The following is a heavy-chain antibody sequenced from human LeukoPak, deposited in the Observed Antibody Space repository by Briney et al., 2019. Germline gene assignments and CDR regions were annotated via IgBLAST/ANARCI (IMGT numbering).Heavy chain of an antibody. CDR2: INQDGSEM. V-gene: IGHV3-7*01. J-gene: IGHJ4*02. CDR3: ARGGETISPDY. Sequence: PGGSLRLSCAASGFTFSNYWMSWVRQAPGKGLEWLANINQDGSEMYYVDSVKGRFTISRDDAKNTLYLQMNSLRAEDTAVYYCARGGETISPDYWGQGTLVTASS. CDR1: GFTFSNYW. D-gene: IGHD3-10*01.